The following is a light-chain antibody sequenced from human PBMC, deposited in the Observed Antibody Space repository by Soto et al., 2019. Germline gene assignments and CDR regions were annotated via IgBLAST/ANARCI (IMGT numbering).Light chain of an antibody. J-gene: IGKJ4*01. Sequence: EIVLTQSPDTLSLSPGERATLSCRASQSVRSNYLAWYQQKPGQAPRFLIYDASSRATGIPDRFSGSGSGTDFALTISRLEPGDFAVYYCQQYGSSHLTFGGGTKVDIK. CDR2: DAS. CDR1: QSVRSNY. V-gene: IGKV3-20*01. CDR3: QQYGSSHLT.